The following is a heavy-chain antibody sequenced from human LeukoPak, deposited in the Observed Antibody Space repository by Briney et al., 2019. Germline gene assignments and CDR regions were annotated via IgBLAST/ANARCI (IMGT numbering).Heavy chain of an antibody. J-gene: IGHJ4*02. D-gene: IGHD3-22*01. CDR3: ARHSYDSSGYYYVYFDY. V-gene: IGHV4-39*01. CDR1: GGSISSSSYY. CDR2: IYYSGST. Sequence: SETLSLTCTVSGGSISSSSYYWGWIRQPPGKGLEWIGSIYYSGSTYYNPSLKSRVTISVDTSKNQFPLKLSSVTAADTAVYYCARHSYDSSGYYYVYFDYWGQGTLVTVSS.